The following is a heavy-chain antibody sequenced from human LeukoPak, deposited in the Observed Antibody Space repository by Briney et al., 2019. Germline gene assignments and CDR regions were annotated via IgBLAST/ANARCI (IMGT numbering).Heavy chain of an antibody. CDR1: GGSISSYY. Sequence: SETLSLTCTVSGGSISSYYWSWIRQPAGKGLEWIGGIYTSGSTNYHPSLKPRVNMSVHPSKNQFSLQLSSVTAADTAVYYCARLVQMATIEIWGQGTLVTVSS. D-gene: IGHD5-24*01. J-gene: IGHJ4*02. V-gene: IGHV4-4*07. CDR3: ARLVQMATIEI. CDR2: IYTSGST.